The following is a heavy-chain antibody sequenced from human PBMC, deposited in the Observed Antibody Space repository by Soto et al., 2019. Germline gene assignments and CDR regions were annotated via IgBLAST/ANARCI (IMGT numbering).Heavy chain of an antibody. V-gene: IGHV3-33*01. CDR1: GFTFASYG. D-gene: IGHD5-12*01. J-gene: IGHJ4*02. CDR3: ARVRDGTMATTSTVLDD. CDR2: IWFDGTNY. Sequence: GWSLRLSCSASGFTFASYGMHWVRQAPGEGLEWVALIWFDGTNYRQADSVRGRFSISRHNSKNTLYLQMNSLRAEDTAVYYCARVRDGTMATTSTVLDDCGQGTSVTVSS.